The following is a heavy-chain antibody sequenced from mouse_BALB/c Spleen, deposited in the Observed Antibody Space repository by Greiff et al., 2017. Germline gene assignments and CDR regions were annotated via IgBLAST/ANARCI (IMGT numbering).Heavy chain of an antibody. D-gene: IGHD1-1*01. J-gene: IGHJ3*01. CDR2: IWGDDDN. V-gene: IGHV8-4*01. Sequence: QVTVKESGPGIVQPSQPFRLTCTFSGFSLSTSGIGVTWIRQPSGKGLEWLATIWGDDDNRYNPSLKCRLTVSKDTSNIQAFLNIITVETADTAIYCCAQSAWYYCSFAYWGQGTLVTVSA. CDR3: AQSAWYYCSFAY. CDR1: GFSLSTSGIG.